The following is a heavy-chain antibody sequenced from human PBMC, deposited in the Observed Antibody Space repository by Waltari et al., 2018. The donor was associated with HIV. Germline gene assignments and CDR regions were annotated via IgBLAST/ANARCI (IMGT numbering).Heavy chain of an antibody. CDR3: VRGFGQGDGYNLGY. V-gene: IGHV3-74*01. CDR2: IKSDGSST. D-gene: IGHD5-12*01. CDR1: GFTFKSYW. J-gene: IGHJ4*02. Sequence: EVHLVESGGGLVQPGESLRLSCEASGFTFKSYWMHWVRQAPGKGLVWVSRIKSDGSSTNYADSVQGRFTISRDDVNNTLYLQMTSLRVDDTAFYYCVRGFGQGDGYNLGYWGQGTLVTVSS.